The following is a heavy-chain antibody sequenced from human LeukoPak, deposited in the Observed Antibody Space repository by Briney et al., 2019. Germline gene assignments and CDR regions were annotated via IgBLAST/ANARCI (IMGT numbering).Heavy chain of an antibody. CDR1: GGPFSGYY. CDR3: ARGATVTTHDYYYYYGMDV. J-gene: IGHJ6*02. D-gene: IGHD4-4*01. CDR2: INHSGST. Sequence: SETLSLTCAVYGGPFSGYYWSWIRQPPGKGLEWIGEINHSGSTNYNPSLKSRVTISVDTSKNQFSLKLSSVTAADTAVYYCARGATVTTHDYYYYYGMDVWGQGTTVTVSS. V-gene: IGHV4-34*01.